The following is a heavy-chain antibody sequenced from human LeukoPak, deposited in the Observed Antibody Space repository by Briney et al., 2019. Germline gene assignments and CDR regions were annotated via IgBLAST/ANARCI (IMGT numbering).Heavy chain of an antibody. D-gene: IGHD1-26*01. CDR1: GFTFSSYS. J-gene: IGHJ4*02. Sequence: PGGSLRLSCAASGFTFSSYSMNWVRQAPGKGLEWVSSISSSSSYIYYADSVKGRFTISRDNAKNSLYLQMNSLRAEDTAVYYCARGSGSYYNPEFDYWGQGTLVTVSS. CDR2: ISSSSSYI. CDR3: ARGSGSYYNPEFDY. V-gene: IGHV3-21*01.